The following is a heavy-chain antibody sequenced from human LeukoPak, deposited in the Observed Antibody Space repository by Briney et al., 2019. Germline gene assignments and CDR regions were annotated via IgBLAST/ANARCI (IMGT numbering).Heavy chain of an antibody. Sequence: GGSLRLSCAASGFTFRSYSMHWVRQAPGKGPEWVSYISSTSSTIYYADSVKGRFTISRDNAKNSLYLQMNSLRDEDTAVYYCARAAPYYYDSSGYSAFDSWGQGTMVTVSA. CDR1: GFTFRSYS. CDR3: ARAAPYYYDSSGYSAFDS. V-gene: IGHV3-48*02. J-gene: IGHJ3*02. CDR2: ISSTSSTI. D-gene: IGHD3-22*01.